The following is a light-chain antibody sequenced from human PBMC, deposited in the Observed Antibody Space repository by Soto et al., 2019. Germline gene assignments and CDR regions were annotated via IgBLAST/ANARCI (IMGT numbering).Light chain of an antibody. V-gene: IGKV3-20*01. CDR3: QQYGSSALT. J-gene: IGKJ4*01. CDR1: QSVSSIY. Sequence: EIVLTQSPGTLSLSPGERATLSCRASQSVSSIYLAWYQQKPGQAPRLLIYGASSRPTGIPDRFSGSGSGTDVTLTISRLEPEDFAVYYCQQYGSSALTFGGGTKVEIK. CDR2: GAS.